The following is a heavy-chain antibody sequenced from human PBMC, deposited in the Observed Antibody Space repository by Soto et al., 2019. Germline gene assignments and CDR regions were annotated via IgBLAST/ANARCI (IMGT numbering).Heavy chain of an antibody. CDR1: GFTFNTHW. J-gene: IGHJ4*02. Sequence: EVQLVESGGGLILPGGSLSLSCAASGFTFNTHWMHWVRQAPGKGLVWVSRINSGGSITDYADSVKCRFSISKDNPRNTLYLHMNSLSPEDTAVYYCARAMTSVGAAAKGDFWGQGTLVTVSS. D-gene: IGHD1-26*01. V-gene: IGHV3-74*01. CDR3: ARAMTSVGAAAKGDF. CDR2: INSGGSIT.